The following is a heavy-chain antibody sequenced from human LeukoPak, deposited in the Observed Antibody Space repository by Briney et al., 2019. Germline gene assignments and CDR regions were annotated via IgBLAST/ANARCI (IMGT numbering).Heavy chain of an antibody. D-gene: IGHD2-15*01. CDR2: ISGSGGST. CDR3: AKGPVVVVTSTPLDY. CDR1: GFTFSSYA. J-gene: IGHJ4*02. Sequence: GGSLRLSCAASGFTFSSYAMSWVRQAPGKGLEWVSAISGSGGSTYYADSVKGRFTISRDNSKNTLYLQMNSLRAEDTAVYYCAKGPVVVVTSTPLDYWGQGTLVTVSS. V-gene: IGHV3-23*01.